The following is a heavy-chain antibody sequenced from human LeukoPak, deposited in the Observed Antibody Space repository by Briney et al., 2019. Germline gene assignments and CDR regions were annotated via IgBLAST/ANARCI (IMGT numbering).Heavy chain of an antibody. CDR3: ARADWGSIDY. V-gene: IGHV3-7*01. CDR2: IRPDANDG. Sequence: GGSLRLSCAASGFTFSHYWMAWVRQAPGKGLEWVAIIRPDANDGSYVDSVKGRFTISRDNAKNSLYLQLNSLRAEDTAVYFCARADWGSIDYWGQGALVTVSS. J-gene: IGHJ4*02. CDR1: GFTFSHYW. D-gene: IGHD7-27*01.